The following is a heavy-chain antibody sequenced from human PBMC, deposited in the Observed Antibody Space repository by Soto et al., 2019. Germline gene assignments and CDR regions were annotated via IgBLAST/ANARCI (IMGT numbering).Heavy chain of an antibody. CDR3: ARAGRTTVDYYYYMDV. Sequence: GGSLRLSCAASGFIFSTYTMNWVRQAPGKGLEWVSSISSSRTYIYYADSVKGRFTVSRDNAKNSLYLQMNSPRAEDTAVYYCARAGRTTVDYYYYMDVWGKGTTVTVSS. J-gene: IGHJ6*03. D-gene: IGHD4-17*01. CDR1: GFIFSTYT. V-gene: IGHV3-21*01. CDR2: ISSSRTYI.